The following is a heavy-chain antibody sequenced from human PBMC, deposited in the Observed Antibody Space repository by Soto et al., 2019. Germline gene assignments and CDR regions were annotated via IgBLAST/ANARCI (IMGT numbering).Heavy chain of an antibody. CDR3: ARGGYKDS. CDR2: ISTQSGTT. D-gene: IGHD5-12*01. Sequence: QVQLVQSGVEVKKPGASMKISCRTSGYTFTNYAINWVRQAPGQGLEWVAWISTQSGTTKYGQSPQGRVTVTTDTSTGTAYMELRNLRSDDTALYYCARGGYKDSWGQGTLVTVSS. CDR1: GYTFTNYA. J-gene: IGHJ4*02. V-gene: IGHV1-18*01.